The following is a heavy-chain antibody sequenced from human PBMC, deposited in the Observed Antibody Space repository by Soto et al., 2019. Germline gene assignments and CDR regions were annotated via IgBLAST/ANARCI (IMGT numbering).Heavy chain of an antibody. CDR2: IWYDGSNK. J-gene: IGHJ6*03. Sequence: GGSLRLSCAASGFTFSSYGMHWVRQAPGKGLEWVAVIWYDGSNKYYADSVKGRFTISRDNSKNTLYLQMNSLRAEDTAVYYCARVGAAAGPYYYYYYMDVWGKGTTVTVSS. D-gene: IGHD6-13*01. CDR1: GFTFSSYG. CDR3: ARVGAAAGPYYYYYYMDV. V-gene: IGHV3-33*01.